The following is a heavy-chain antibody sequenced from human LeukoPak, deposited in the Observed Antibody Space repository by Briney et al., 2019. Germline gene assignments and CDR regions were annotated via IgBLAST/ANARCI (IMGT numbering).Heavy chain of an antibody. CDR3: ARRRPCSGGSCYVRPRAGPYWFDP. CDR2: INPNSGNT. D-gene: IGHD2-15*01. J-gene: IGHJ5*02. Sequence: GASVKVSCKASGYTFTSYDINWVRHATGQGLEWMGWINPNSGNTGYAQKFQGRVTMTRNTSISTAYMELSSMRSEDTAVYYCARRRPCSGGSCYVRPRAGPYWFDPWGQGTLVTVSS. CDR1: GYTFTSYD. V-gene: IGHV1-8*01.